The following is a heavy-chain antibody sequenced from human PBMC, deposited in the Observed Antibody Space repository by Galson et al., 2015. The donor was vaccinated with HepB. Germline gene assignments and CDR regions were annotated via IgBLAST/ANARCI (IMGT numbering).Heavy chain of an antibody. J-gene: IGHJ6*03. D-gene: IGHD3-3*01. V-gene: IGHV3-7*01. CDR1: EFSFSTYW. CDR2: IKPDGSER. CDR3: ARDNYEFWTGSLPLYYYYYLDV. Sequence: SLRLSCAASEFSFSTYWMSWVRQAPGKGLEWVAKIKPDGSERFYVDSVRGRFTISRDNGKNSLSLQMHSLRVEDTAVYYCARDNYEFWTGSLPLYYYYYLDVWGNGTTVTVSS.